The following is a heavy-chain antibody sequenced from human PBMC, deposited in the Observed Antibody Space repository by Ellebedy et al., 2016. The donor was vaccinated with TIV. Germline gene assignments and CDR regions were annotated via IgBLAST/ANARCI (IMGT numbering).Heavy chain of an antibody. CDR2: IYHSEAT. J-gene: IGHJ4*02. V-gene: IGHV4-34*01. CDR1: GGSFSSYY. CDR3: ARTNYDSSGYHFDY. D-gene: IGHD3-22*01. Sequence: SETLSLTCAVYGGSFSSYYWSWIRQPPGKGLEWIGEIYHSEATNYNPSLMSRVTISVDTSKNQFSLKLSSVTAADTAVCYCARTNYDSSGYHFDYWGRGTRVTVSS.